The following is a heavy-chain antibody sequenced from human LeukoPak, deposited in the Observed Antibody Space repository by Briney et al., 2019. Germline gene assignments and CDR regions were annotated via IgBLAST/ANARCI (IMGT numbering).Heavy chain of an antibody. J-gene: IGHJ1*01. CDR1: GYTFTLYN. V-gene: IGHV1-2*02. CDR3: AKFEGQGATIWD. CDR2: VYPKNGGT. D-gene: IGHD5-24*01. Sequence: ASVKVSCKASGYTFTLYNIHWIRQAPGQGLEWMGYVYPKNGGTKYARKFQDRVTMTRDTPISSAYMELRNLRPDDTAVYYCAKFEGQGATIWDWGQGTLVTVSS.